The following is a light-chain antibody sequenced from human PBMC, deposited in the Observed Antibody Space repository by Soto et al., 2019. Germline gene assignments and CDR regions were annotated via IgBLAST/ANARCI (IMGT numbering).Light chain of an antibody. V-gene: IGKV1-5*03. CDR1: QTISSW. J-gene: IGKJ1*01. CDR2: KAS. Sequence: DIQITQSPSTLSGSGVGSVTITCRASQTISSWLAWYQQKPGKAPKLLIYKASTLKSGVPSRFSGSGSGTEFTLTISSLQPDDFATYYCQHYNSYSEAFGQGTKVDIK. CDR3: QHYNSYSEA.